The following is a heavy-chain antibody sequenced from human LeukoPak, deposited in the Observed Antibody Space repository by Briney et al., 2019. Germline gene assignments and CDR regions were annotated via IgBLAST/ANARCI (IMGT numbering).Heavy chain of an antibody. CDR3: ASPERLYCGGNCYNIPRFDY. D-gene: IGHD2-21*02. J-gene: IGHJ4*02. Sequence: GGSPRLSCALSVFAVSTDYISWGRPAPGHRLESCSVLYSGGSTYSADSAKGRLTISRANSKNTLYLQMNSLRAEDTAVYYCASPERLYCGGNCYNIPRFDYWGQGTLVTVSS. CDR2: LYSGGST. V-gene: IGHV3-66*01. CDR1: VFAVSTDY.